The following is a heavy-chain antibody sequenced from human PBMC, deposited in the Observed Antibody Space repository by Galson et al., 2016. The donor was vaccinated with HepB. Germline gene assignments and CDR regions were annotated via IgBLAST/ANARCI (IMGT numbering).Heavy chain of an antibody. J-gene: IGHJ6*02. Sequence: SLRLSCAASGFTFNSFDIHWVRQAPGKGLEWVAVIWYDGSKKYYADSVKGRFTISRDNSKNTVSVQMISLRAEDTAVYYCARVPPGYSSRWHGLYGMDVWGQGTTVTVSS. CDR2: IWYDGSKK. D-gene: IGHD6-13*01. CDR3: ARVPPGYSSRWHGLYGMDV. CDR1: GFTFNSFD. V-gene: IGHV3-33*01.